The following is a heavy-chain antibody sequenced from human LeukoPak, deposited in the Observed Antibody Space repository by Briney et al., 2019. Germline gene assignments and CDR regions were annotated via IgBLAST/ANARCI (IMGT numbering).Heavy chain of an antibody. Sequence: PPETLSLTCTVSGGSISSYYWSWIRQPPGKGLEWIGYISNSGSINYNPSLKSRVTTSVDTSKNHFSLNLSSVTAADTAVYYCARVGATFWGFDMWGQGTIVSVSS. V-gene: IGHV4-59*01. CDR3: ARVGATFWGFDM. D-gene: IGHD7-27*01. CDR1: GGSISSYY. J-gene: IGHJ3*02. CDR2: ISNSGSI.